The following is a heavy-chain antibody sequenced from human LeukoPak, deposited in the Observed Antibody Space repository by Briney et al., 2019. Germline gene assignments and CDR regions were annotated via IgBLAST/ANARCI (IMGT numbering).Heavy chain of an antibody. J-gene: IGHJ5*02. V-gene: IGHV3-48*03. CDR1: GFTFSSYE. CDR2: ISSSGSNK. D-gene: IGHD2-21*02. Sequence: GGSLRLSCAASGFTFSSYEMNWDRQAPGKGLEWVSYISSSGSNKYYADSVKGRFTISRDNAKKSLYLQMNSLRAEDTAVYYCARTPTNCGGDCYADNWFDPWGQGTLVTVSS. CDR3: ARTPTNCGGDCYADNWFDP.